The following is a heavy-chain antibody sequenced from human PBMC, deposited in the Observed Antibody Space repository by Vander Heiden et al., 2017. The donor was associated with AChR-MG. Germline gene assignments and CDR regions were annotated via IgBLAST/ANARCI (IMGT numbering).Heavy chain of an antibody. J-gene: IGHJ4*02. V-gene: IGHV4-39*01. CDR3: GRLVAYDNSGYSLVGGRFFDY. CDR2: LYYSWST. Sequence: QLQLQESGPGLVKPSETLSLTCTVSGGSIRSSSYYWGWMRQPPGKGLELVGSLYYSWSTYYNPSLKSRVTISVDTSRNQFSLSLSSVTAADTAVYYCGRLVAYDNSGYSLVGGRFFDYWGQGILVTISS. CDR1: GGSIRSSSYY. D-gene: IGHD3-22*01.